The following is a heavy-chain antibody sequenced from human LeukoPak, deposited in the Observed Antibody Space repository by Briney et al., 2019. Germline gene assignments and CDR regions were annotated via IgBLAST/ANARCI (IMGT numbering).Heavy chain of an antibody. Sequence: ASVTVSCTASGGTFSSYAISWVRQAPGQGLEWMGGIIPIFGTANYAQKFQGRVTITADKSTSTAYMELSSLRSEDTAVYYCARGHQYFDWLLSGFDYWGQGTLVTVSS. J-gene: IGHJ4*02. D-gene: IGHD3-9*01. CDR3: ARGHQYFDWLLSGFDY. CDR2: IIPIFGTA. V-gene: IGHV1-69*06. CDR1: GGTFSSYA.